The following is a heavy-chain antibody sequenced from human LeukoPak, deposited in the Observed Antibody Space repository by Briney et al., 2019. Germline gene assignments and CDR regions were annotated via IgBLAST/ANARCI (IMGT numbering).Heavy chain of an antibody. Sequence: GGSLRLSCAASGFTFSNAWMNWVRQAPGKGLEWVGRIKSKTDGGTTDYGAPVKGRFTISRDDSKNTLYLQMNSLKTDDTAVYYCNTLVGSRAVAAAGSLSDSWGQGTLVTVSS. CDR1: GFTFSNAW. V-gene: IGHV3-15*01. D-gene: IGHD6-13*01. CDR2: IKSKTDGGTT. J-gene: IGHJ4*02. CDR3: NTLVGSRAVAAAGSLSDS.